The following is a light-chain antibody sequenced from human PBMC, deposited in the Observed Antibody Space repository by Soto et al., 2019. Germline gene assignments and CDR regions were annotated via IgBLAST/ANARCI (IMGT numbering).Light chain of an antibody. J-gene: IGKJ4*01. Sequence: DIQMTQSPSTLSESGVYRVTITCRAGQSIISWFAWFQQKPGKAPKLLINGASSLESGVPSRFSGSGSGTEFTLTISSLQPDDFATYYCQQYNSYSPLTFGGGTKVDIK. V-gene: IGKV1-5*01. CDR1: QSIISW. CDR2: GAS. CDR3: QQYNSYSPLT.